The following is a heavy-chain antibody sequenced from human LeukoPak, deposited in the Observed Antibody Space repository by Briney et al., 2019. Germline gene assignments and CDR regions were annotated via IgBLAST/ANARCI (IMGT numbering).Heavy chain of an antibody. CDR1: GFTFSTYA. D-gene: IGHD6-25*01. CDR3: ARVRSAAGSWDYFDN. CDR2: IKPDGSEK. J-gene: IGHJ4*02. V-gene: IGHV3-7*01. Sequence: GGSLRLSCAASGFTFSTYAMNWVRQAPGKGLEWVANIKPDGSEKYYADSVKGRFTISRDNTKNSVYLQTNSLRAEDTAVYYCARVRSAAGSWDYFDNWGQGNLVIVSS.